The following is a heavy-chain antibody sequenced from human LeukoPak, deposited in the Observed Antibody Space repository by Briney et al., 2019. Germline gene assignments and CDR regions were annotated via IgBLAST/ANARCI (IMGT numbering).Heavy chain of an antibody. CDR2: ISSSSSYI. V-gene: IGHV3-21*01. CDR1: GFTFSSYS. J-gene: IGHJ4*02. Sequence: GGSLRLSCAASGFTFSSYSMNWVRQAPGKGLEWVSSISSSSSYIYYADSVKGRFTISRDNAKNSLYLQMNSLRAEDTAVYYCARDKDQYSGYDYGRFDYWGQGTLVTVSS. D-gene: IGHD5-12*01. CDR3: ARDKDQYSGYDYGRFDY.